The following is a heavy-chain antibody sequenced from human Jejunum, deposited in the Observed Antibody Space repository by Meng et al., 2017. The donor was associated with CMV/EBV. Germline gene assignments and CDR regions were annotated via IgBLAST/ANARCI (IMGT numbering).Heavy chain of an antibody. CDR2: TSGGGGTT. V-gene: IGHV3-23*01. D-gene: IGHD2/OR15-2a*01. J-gene: IGHJ4*02. Sequence: QLLVSGGDWEQPGGSLRRSCVGSGFTFSSYGMAWCRQAPGKELEWFSGTSGGGGTTYYADSVKGRFTISRDNSKNTMYLPMNSLRAEDTALYDCTAVGTTPEWGQGTLVTVSS. CDR1: GFTFSSYG. CDR3: TAVGTTPE.